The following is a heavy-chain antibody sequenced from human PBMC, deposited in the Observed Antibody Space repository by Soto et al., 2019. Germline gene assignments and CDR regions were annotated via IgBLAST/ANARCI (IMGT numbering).Heavy chain of an antibody. CDR1: GFSLSNARMG. J-gene: IGHJ4*02. Sequence: QVTLKESGPVLVKPTEPLTLTCTVSGFSLSNARMGVSWIRQPPGKALEWLAHIFSNDEKSYSTSLKSRLTIFKDSYKSQVALTMTNMDPGDTATYYCSRISPRPPVAAAGTSFVDYWGQGTLVTVSS. CDR2: IFSNDEK. D-gene: IGHD6-13*01. CDR3: SRISPRPPVAAAGTSFVDY. V-gene: IGHV2-26*01.